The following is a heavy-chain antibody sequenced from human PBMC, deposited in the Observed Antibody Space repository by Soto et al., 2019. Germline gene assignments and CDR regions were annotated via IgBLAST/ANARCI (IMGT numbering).Heavy chain of an antibody. V-gene: IGHV3-48*02. J-gene: IGHJ6*02. D-gene: IGHD2-15*01. CDR1: GLTFRSYS. CDR2: ISSSNRTI. Sequence: PGGSLRLSCAASGLTFRSYSMNWVRQAPGKGLEWVSYISSSNRTINYADSVKGRFIISRDNAKNSLYLQMHSLRDEDTAVYYCAREGWPLLQTGMDVWGQGTTVTVSS. CDR3: AREGWPLLQTGMDV.